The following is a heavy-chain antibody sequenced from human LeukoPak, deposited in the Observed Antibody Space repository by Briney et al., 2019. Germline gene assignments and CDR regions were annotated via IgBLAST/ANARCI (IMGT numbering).Heavy chain of an antibody. V-gene: IGHV4-34*01. J-gene: IGHJ5*02. CDR2: INHSGST. Sequence: SETLSLTCAVYGGSFSGYYWSWIRQPPGKGLEWIGEINHSGSTNYNPSLKSRVTISVDTSKNQFSLKLSSVTAADTAVYYCARDRGGYYGSGTKFDPWGQGTLVTVSS. CDR3: ARDRGGYYGSGTKFDP. D-gene: IGHD3-10*01. CDR1: GGSFSGYY.